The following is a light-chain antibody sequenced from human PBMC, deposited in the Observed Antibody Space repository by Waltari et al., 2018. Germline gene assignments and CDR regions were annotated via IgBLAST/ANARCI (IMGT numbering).Light chain of an antibody. J-gene: IGLJ2*01. CDR3: CSYAGSSTYVV. V-gene: IGLV2-23*02. Sequence: QSALTQPASVSGSPGQSLTIPCTGTHTHVWLYNPLSWFQHHPGKAPKLLIYEVSQRPSGVSNRFSGSKSGNTASLTISGLQAEDEADYYCCSYAGSSTYVVFGGGTKLTVL. CDR2: EVS. CDR1: HTHVWLYNP.